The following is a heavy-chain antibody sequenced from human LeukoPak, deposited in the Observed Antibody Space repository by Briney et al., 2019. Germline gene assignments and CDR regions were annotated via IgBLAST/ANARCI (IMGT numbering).Heavy chain of an antibody. CDR1: GFTLSNHA. CDR2: IGSGGTT. V-gene: IGHV3-23*01. CDR3: AKRLTPSGSAPFDN. D-gene: IGHD3-10*01. J-gene: IGHJ4*02. Sequence: GGSLRLSCAASGFTLSNHAMSWVRQAPGKGLEWVSTIGSGGTTVYPDSVKGRFTISRDNSKNTLYLQMNSLRAEDTALYYCAKRLTPSGSAPFDNWGQGTLVTVSS.